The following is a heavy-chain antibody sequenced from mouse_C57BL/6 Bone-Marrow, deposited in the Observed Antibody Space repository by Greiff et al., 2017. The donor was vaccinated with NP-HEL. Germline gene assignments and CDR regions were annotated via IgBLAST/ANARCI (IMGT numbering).Heavy chain of an antibody. CDR2: IDPETGGT. V-gene: IGHV1-15*01. CDR1: GYTFTDYE. Sequence: VQLQQSGAELVRPGASVTLSCKASGYTFTDYEMHWVKQTPVHGLEWIGAIDPETGGTAYNQKFKGKAILTADKSSSTAYMELRRLTSEDSAVYYCTRVGVTTVPFDYWGQGTTLTVSS. D-gene: IGHD1-1*01. CDR3: TRVGVTTVPFDY. J-gene: IGHJ2*01.